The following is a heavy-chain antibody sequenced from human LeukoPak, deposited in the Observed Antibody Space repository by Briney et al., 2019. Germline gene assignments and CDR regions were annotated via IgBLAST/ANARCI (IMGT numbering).Heavy chain of an antibody. CDR1: GYTFTGYY. D-gene: IGHD6-19*01. J-gene: IGHJ6*03. V-gene: IGHV1-24*01. CDR3: ATGLATYSSGWYNYYYYMDV. CDR2: FDPEDGET. Sequence: GASVKVSCKASGYTFTGYYMHWVRQAPGKGLEWMGGFDPEDGETIYAQKFQGRVTMTEDTSTDTAYMELSSLRSEDTAVYYCATGLATYSSGWYNYYYYMDVWGKGTTVTVSS.